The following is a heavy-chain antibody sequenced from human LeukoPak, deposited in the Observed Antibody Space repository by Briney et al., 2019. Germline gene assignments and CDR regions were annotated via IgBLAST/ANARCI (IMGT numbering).Heavy chain of an antibody. J-gene: IGHJ4*02. CDR3: ARGDYGDYLDY. Sequence: PGGSLRLSCAASGFTFSSHAMSWVRQAPGKGLEWVAAMSGSGGSSYNADSVKGGFAISRDNSKNTLYLKMNSLRAEDTAVYYCARGDYGDYLDYWGQGTLVTVSS. V-gene: IGHV3-23*01. D-gene: IGHD4-17*01. CDR2: MSGSGGSS. CDR1: GFTFSSHA.